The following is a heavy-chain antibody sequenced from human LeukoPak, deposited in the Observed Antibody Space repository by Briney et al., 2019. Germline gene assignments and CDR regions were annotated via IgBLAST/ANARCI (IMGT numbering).Heavy chain of an antibody. CDR1: GFTFSSCW. CDR3: ARVGTLWFGEFDY. V-gene: IGHV3-74*01. Sequence: GGSLRLSCAASGFTFSSCWMHWVRQAPGKGLVWVSRINSDGSSTSYADSVKGRFTISRDNAKNTLYLQMNSLRAEDTAVYYCARVGTLWFGEFDYWGQGTLVTVSS. J-gene: IGHJ4*02. CDR2: INSDGSST. D-gene: IGHD3-10*01.